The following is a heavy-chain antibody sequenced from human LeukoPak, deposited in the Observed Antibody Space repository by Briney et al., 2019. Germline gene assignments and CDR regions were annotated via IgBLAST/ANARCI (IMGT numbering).Heavy chain of an antibody. J-gene: IGHJ3*02. Sequence: ASVKLSCKASGYTFTGYYMHWVRQAPGQGLEWMGWINPNGGGTNYAQKFQGRFTMTRDTSISTVYMELSRLRSDDTAVYYCARANAPRYYDFWSGYTDAFDIWGQGTMVTVSS. V-gene: IGHV1-2*02. CDR3: ARANAPRYYDFWSGYTDAFDI. CDR1: GYTFTGYY. CDR2: INPNGGGT. D-gene: IGHD3-3*01.